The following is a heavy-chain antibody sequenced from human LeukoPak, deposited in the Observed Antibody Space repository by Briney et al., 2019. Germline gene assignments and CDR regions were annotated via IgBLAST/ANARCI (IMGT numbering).Heavy chain of an antibody. CDR3: AGYYDSSGYPY. Sequence: GGSLRLSCAASGFTFSSYSMNWVRQAPGKGLEWVSYISSSSSTIYYADSVKGRFTISRDNAKNSLYLQMNSLRAEDTAVYYCAGYYDSSGYPYWGQGTLVTVSS. V-gene: IGHV3-48*04. CDR1: GFTFSSYS. J-gene: IGHJ4*02. D-gene: IGHD3-22*01. CDR2: ISSSSSTI.